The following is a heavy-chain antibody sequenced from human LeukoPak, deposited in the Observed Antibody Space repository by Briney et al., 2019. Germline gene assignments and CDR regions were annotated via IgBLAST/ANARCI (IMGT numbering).Heavy chain of an antibody. V-gene: IGHV1-2*02. D-gene: IGHD3-10*01. CDR1: GYTFTGYY. Sequence: ASVKVSCKASGYTFTGYYMHWVRQAPGQGLEWMGWINPNSGGTNYAQKFQGTVTMTRDTSISTAYMELSRLRSDDTAVYYCAREDGSGNFCFDYWGQGTLVTVSS. CDR2: INPNSGGT. CDR3: AREDGSGNFCFDY. J-gene: IGHJ4*02.